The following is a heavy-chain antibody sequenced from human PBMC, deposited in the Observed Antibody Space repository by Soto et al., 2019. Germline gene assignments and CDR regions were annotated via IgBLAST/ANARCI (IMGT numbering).Heavy chain of an antibody. J-gene: IGHJ4*02. CDR2: IIPMFDTP. V-gene: IGHV1-69*12. CDR1: GGTFSSDS. Sequence: QVQLVQSGAEVKKPGSSVKVSCKASGGTFSSDSFNWVRQAPGQGLEWMGGIIPMFDTPIYAQKFQDRVTITADESTSTAYMQLSSARSGDTAVYYCARSGGLDRDFNYWGQGSLVTVSS. D-gene: IGHD2-15*01. CDR3: ARSGGLDRDFNY.